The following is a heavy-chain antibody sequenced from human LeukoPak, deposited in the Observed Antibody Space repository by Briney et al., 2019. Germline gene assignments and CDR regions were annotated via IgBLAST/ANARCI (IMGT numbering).Heavy chain of an antibody. CDR3: AKDQCSGGSCYSGIGWDY. Sequence: PGGSLRLSCAASGFTFSSYGIHWVRQAPGKGLEWVAVVSHDESNKYYADSVKGRFTISRDHSKNTLYLQMNSLRAEDTAVYYCAKDQCSGGSCYSGIGWDYWGQGTLVTVSS. J-gene: IGHJ4*02. D-gene: IGHD2-15*01. CDR1: GFTFSSYG. V-gene: IGHV3-30*18. CDR2: VSHDESNK.